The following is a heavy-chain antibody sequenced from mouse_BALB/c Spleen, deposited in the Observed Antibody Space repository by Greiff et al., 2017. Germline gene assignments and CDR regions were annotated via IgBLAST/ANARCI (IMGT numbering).Heavy chain of an antibody. CDR2: ISSGGGST. J-gene: IGHJ3*01. CDR1: GFAFSSYD. V-gene: IGHV5-12-1*01. Sequence: EVNVVESGGGLVKPGGSLKLSCAASGFAFSSYDMSWVRQTPEKRLEWVAYISSGGGSTYYPDTVKGRFTISRDNAKNTLYLQMSSLKSEDTAMYYCARGVYDGYSAWFAYWGQGTLVTVSA. CDR3: ARGVYDGYSAWFAY. D-gene: IGHD2-3*01.